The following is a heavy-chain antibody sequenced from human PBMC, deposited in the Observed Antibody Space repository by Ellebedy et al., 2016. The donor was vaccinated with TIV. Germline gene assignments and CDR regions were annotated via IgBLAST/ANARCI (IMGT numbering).Heavy chain of an antibody. V-gene: IGHV4-34*01. CDR3: ARVMGYTTYSGNYGRVDWFDP. J-gene: IGHJ5*02. D-gene: IGHD1-26*01. CDR1: GGSFSGYY. CDR2: INRGGTT. Sequence: MPSETLSLTCAVYGGSFSGYYWSWNRQSPGEGLEWIGEINRGGTTQYKPSLNSRRTISVHMSKNQFSLKLSSVTAADTAVDYFARVMGYTTYSGNYGRVDWFDPWGQGTQVTVSS.